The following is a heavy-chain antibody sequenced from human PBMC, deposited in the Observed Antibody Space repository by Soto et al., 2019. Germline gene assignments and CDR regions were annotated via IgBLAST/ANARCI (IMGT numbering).Heavy chain of an antibody. J-gene: IGHJ2*01. CDR1: DGSFSPYF. Sequence: QVQLQQWGAGLLKPSETLSLTCAVYDGSFSPYFWSWIRQPPGKGLEWIGEINHSGSTNYNPSLTRRATLSVDTSKNQVSLKLTSVTAADTAVYYCARLASGWQYYYFDFWGRGTPVTVSS. V-gene: IGHV4-34*01. D-gene: IGHD6-19*01. CDR2: INHSGST. CDR3: ARLASGWQYYYFDF.